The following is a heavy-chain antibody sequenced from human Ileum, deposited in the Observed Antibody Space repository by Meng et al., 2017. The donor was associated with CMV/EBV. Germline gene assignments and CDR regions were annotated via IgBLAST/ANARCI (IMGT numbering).Heavy chain of an antibody. CDR3: ARPVFSGLGYGDYVGDI. D-gene: IGHD4-17*01. J-gene: IGHJ3*02. CDR1: GFIFSSYG. CDR2: ISYDGSNK. Sequence: GESLKISCAASGFIFSSYGMHWVRQAPGKGLEWVAVISYDGSNKYYADSVKGRFTISRDNSKNTLYLQMNSLRAEDTAVYYCARPVFSGLGYGDYVGDIWGQGTMVTVSS. V-gene: IGHV3-30*19.